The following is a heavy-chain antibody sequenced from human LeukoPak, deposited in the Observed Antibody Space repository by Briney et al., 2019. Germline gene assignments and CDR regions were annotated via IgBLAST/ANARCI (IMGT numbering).Heavy chain of an antibody. V-gene: IGHV3-30*18. CDR2: ISYDGSNK. CDR3: AKETRHYDFWSGPSGGYYFDY. J-gene: IGHJ4*02. Sequence: GGSLRLSCAASGFTFSSYGMHWVRQAPGKGLEWVAVISYDGSNKYYADSVKGRFTISRDNSKNTLYLQMNSLRAEDTAVYYCAKETRHYDFWSGPSGGYYFDYWGQGTVVTVSS. CDR1: GFTFSSYG. D-gene: IGHD3-3*01.